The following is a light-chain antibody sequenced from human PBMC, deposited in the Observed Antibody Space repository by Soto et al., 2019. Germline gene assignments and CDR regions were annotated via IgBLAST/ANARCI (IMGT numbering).Light chain of an antibody. V-gene: IGKV3-15*01. CDR2: GAS. J-gene: IGKJ4*01. CDR3: QQYNNWPSFG. Sequence: EIVMTQSPATLSVSPGERATLSCRASQSVSSDLAWYQQKPGQAPRLLIYGASTRATGNPARFSGSESGTEFTLTLSSLQSEDFAVYYCQQYNNWPSFGFGGGTKVEIK. CDR1: QSVSSD.